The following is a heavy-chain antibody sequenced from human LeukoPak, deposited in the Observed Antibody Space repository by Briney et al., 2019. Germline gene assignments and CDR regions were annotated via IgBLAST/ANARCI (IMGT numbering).Heavy chain of an antibody. CDR2: IYYSGST. D-gene: IGHD5-18*01. Sequence: SETLSLTCTVSGGSISSSSYYWGWIRQPPGKGLEWIGSIYYSGSTHYNPSLKSRVTISVDTSKNQFSLKLSSVTAADTAVYYCARMPGYNYGYVDYWGQGTLVTVSS. CDR3: ARMPGYNYGYVDY. J-gene: IGHJ4*02. CDR1: GGSISSSSYY. V-gene: IGHV4-39*01.